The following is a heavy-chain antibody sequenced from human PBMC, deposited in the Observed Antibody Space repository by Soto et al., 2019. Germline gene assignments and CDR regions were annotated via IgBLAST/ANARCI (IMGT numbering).Heavy chain of an antibody. J-gene: IGHJ4*02. CDR2: ITGSGSTT. V-gene: IGHV3-23*01. D-gene: IGHD3-10*01. Sequence: EVQLLESGGGLVQPGGSLRLSCAASGFTFSSYAMNWVRQAPGKGLEWVSAITGSGSTTYYADSVKGRFTISRDNSKNTLHLQMYSLRVDDTAAYYCAKAMLRGFIYDFEYWGQGTLVAVPS. CDR3: AKAMLRGFIYDFEY. CDR1: GFTFSSYA.